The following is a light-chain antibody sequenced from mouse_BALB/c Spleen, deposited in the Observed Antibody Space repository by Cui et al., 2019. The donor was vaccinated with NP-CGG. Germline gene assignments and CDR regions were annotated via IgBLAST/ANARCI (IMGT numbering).Light chain of an antibody. J-gene: IGLJ1*01. CDR3: ALWYSNHWV. CDR1: TGAVTASNY. Sequence: QAVVTQESAPTTSPGETVTLTCSSSTGAVTASNYANWVQEKPDHLFSGLIGGTNNRVPGVPTRFSGSLIGDKAALTITGAQTENGAIYFCALWYSNHWVFGGGTKLTVL. V-gene: IGLV1*01. CDR2: GTN.